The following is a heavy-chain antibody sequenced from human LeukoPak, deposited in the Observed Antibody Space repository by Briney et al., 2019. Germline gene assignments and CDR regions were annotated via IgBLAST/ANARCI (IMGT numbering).Heavy chain of an antibody. J-gene: IGHJ4*02. CDR2: IDHSGST. CDR3: ARALGYCSGGSCYPNY. V-gene: IGHV4-34*01. D-gene: IGHD2-15*01. Sequence: SGTLSLTCAVYGGSFSGYYWSWIRQPPGKGLEWIGEIDHSGSTNYNPSLKSRVTISVDTSKNQFSLKLSSVTAADTAVYYCARALGYCSGGSCYPNYWGQGTLVTVSS. CDR1: GGSFSGYY.